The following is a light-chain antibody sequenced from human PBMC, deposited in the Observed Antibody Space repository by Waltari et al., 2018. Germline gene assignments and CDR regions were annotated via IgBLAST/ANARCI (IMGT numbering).Light chain of an antibody. J-gene: IGLJ1*01. CDR1: DSDVGAYDF. CDR2: EVS. V-gene: IGLV2-14*01. Sequence: QSALTQPASVPGPPGQSITISCSGTDSDVGAYDFISWYQQHPGKAPHLIIYEVSNRPSGISNRFSASKSGNTASLTISGLQAEDEADYYCSSYTTSSAPGVFGTGTRVTVL. CDR3: SSYTTSSAPGV.